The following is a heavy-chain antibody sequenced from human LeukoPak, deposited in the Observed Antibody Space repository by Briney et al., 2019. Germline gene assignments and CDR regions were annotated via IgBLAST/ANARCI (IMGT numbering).Heavy chain of an antibody. D-gene: IGHD1-26*01. CDR3: ARDQEGEWELSD. Sequence: ASVKVSCKASGYTFTSYYMHWVRQAPGQGLEWMGIINPSGGSTSYAQKFQGRVTMTRDTSTSTVYMELSSLKAEDTAVYYCARDQEGEWELSDWGQGTLVTVSS. CDR1: GYTFTSYY. J-gene: IGHJ4*02. CDR2: INPSGGST. V-gene: IGHV1-46*01.